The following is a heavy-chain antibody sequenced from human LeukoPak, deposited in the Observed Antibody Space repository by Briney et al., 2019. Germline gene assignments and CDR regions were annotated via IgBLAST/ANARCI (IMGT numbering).Heavy chain of an antibody. Sequence: SETLSLTCTVSGYSISSGYYWGWIRQPPGKGLEWLGSIYHSGSTYYNPSLKSRVTISVDTSKNQFSLKLSSVTAADTAVYYCARGAAAAGVFDYWGQGTLVTVSS. D-gene: IGHD6-13*01. CDR2: IYHSGST. CDR3: ARGAAAAGVFDY. V-gene: IGHV4-38-2*02. CDR1: GYSISSGYY. J-gene: IGHJ4*02.